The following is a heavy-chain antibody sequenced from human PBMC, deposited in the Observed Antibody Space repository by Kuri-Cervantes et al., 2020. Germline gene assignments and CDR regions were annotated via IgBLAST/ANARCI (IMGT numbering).Heavy chain of an antibody. V-gene: IGHV4-38-2*01. D-gene: IGHD2-15*01. CDR3: ARMRTHIVVVVAAKVVGRYFDL. J-gene: IGHJ2*01. Sequence: GSLRLSCAVSGYSISSGYYWGWIRQPPGKGLEWIGSIYHSGSTHYNPSLKSRVTISVDTSKNQFSLKLSSVTAADTAVYYCARMRTHIVVVVAAKVVGRYFDLWGRGTLVTVSS. CDR1: GYSISSGYY. CDR2: IYHSGST.